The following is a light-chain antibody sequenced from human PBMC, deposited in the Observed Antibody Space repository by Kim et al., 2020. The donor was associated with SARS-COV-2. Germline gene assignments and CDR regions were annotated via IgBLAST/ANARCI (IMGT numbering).Light chain of an antibody. CDR1: QGISSA. CDR2: DAS. CDR3: QQFNSYPT. V-gene: IGKV1-13*02. Sequence: AIQLTQSPSSLSASVGDRVTITCRASQGISSALAWYQQKPGKAPKLPIYDASSLESGVPSRFSGSGSGTDFTLTISSLQPEDFATYYCQQFNSYPTFGGGTKVDIK. J-gene: IGKJ4*01.